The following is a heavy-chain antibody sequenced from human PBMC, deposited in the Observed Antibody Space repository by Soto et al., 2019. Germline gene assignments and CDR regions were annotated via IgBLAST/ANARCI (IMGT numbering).Heavy chain of an antibody. CDR3: ARHARMTIEEGWFDP. D-gene: IGHD3-3*01. J-gene: IGHJ5*02. Sequence: SETLSLTCTVSGGSISSYYWSWIRQPPGKGLEWIGDIYYSGSTNYNPSLKSRVTISADTSKNQFSLKLSSVTAADTAVYYCARHARMTIEEGWFDPWGQGTLVTVSS. CDR2: IYYSGST. CDR1: GGSISSYY. V-gene: IGHV4-59*08.